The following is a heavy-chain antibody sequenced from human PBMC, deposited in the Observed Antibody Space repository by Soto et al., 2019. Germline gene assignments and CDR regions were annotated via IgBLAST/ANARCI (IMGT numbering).Heavy chain of an antibody. D-gene: IGHD3-22*01. V-gene: IGHV4-4*02. J-gene: IGHJ5*02. CDR1: GCSVSSSNW. CDR2: IYHSGST. CDR3: ASVGSDYDNSGYYLT. Sequence: PXETLSLTCIAAGCSVSSSNWWSWVRQPPGKGLEWIGEIYHSGSTTYNPSLKSRATISVDKSENQFSLRLKSVTAADTAVYYCASVGSDYDNSGYYLTWGQGTLVTVS.